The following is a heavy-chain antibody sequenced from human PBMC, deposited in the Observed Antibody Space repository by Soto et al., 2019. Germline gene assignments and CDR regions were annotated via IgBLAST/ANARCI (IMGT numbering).Heavy chain of an antibody. J-gene: IGHJ5*02. CDR1: GYSISSGYY. D-gene: IGHD2-15*01. CDR2: LYHSGST. CDR3: ARRFYCSGGSCQFFNWCGP. Sequence: SETLSLTCALSGYSISSGYYWGWIRQPPGKGLEWIGRLYHSGSTYYNPSLKSRVTRSVDTSKNQFSLKLSSVTAADTAVYYCARRFYCSGGSCQFFNWCGPWGRGTLVTVSS. V-gene: IGHV4-38-2*01.